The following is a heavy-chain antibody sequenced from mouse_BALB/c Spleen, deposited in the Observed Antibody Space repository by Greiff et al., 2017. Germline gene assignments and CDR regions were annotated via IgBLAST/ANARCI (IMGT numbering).Heavy chain of an antibody. CDR3: ARNRRDGNYGDYYAMDY. CDR2: IWSGGST. V-gene: IGHV2-2*02. J-gene: IGHJ4*01. D-gene: IGHD2-1*01. Sequence: VMLVESGPGLVQPSQSLSITCTVSGFSLTSYGVHWVRQSPGKGLEWLGVIWSGGSTDYNAAFISRLSISKDNSKSQVFFKMNSLQANDTAIYYCARNRRDGNYGDYYAMDYWGQGTSVTVSS. CDR1: GFSLTSYG.